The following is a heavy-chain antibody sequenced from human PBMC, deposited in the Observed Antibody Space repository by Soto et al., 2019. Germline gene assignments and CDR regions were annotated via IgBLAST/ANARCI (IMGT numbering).Heavy chain of an antibody. CDR1: GFTFSSYN. J-gene: IGHJ4*02. Sequence: EVQLVESGGGLVKPGGSLRLSCAASGFTFSSYNMNWVRQAPGKGLEWVSSISSTGIYLFYADSVGGRFTISRDNAKQSLYLQMNSLRAEDTAVYYCARDEGSSVFDYWGQGTLVTVSS. D-gene: IGHD6-13*01. CDR2: ISSTGIYL. CDR3: ARDEGSSVFDY. V-gene: IGHV3-21*01.